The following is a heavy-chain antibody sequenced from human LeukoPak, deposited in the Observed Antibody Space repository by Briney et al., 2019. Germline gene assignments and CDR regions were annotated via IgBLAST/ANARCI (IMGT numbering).Heavy chain of an antibody. CDR1: GSSITTTNF. CDR2: VSVSGLS. J-gene: IGHJ4*02. CDR3: TRENAAFSPFGY. D-gene: IGHD6-25*01. V-gene: IGHV4-4*02. Sequence: SGTRSLTCGVSGSSITTTNFWSWVRQTPGQGLEWIGEVSVSGLSDYNPSLRGRVTMSLDTSKNHLSLKLTSVTAADTAVYYCTRENAAFSPFGYWGQGTLVTV.